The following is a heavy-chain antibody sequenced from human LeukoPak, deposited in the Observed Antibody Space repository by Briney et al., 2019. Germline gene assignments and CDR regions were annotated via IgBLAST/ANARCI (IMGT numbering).Heavy chain of an antibody. J-gene: IGHJ4*02. D-gene: IGHD1-26*01. Sequence: ASVKVSCKASGYTFTSYDINWVRQAPGQRLEWMGRINPRSGGINYAQKFQGRVTMTRDTAISTAYMDLSGLRSDDTAVYYCAREAGGSDTYYLDYWGQGVLVTVSS. CDR1: GYTFTSYD. V-gene: IGHV1-2*06. CDR3: AREAGGSDTYYLDY. CDR2: INPRSGGI.